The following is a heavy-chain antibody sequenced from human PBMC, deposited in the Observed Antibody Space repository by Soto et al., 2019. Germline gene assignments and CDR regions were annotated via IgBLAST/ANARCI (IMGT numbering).Heavy chain of an antibody. V-gene: IGHV1-8*01. CDR1: GYTFTSYD. J-gene: IGHJ4*02. D-gene: IGHD6-13*01. CDR3: ARGQRSSWYEVDY. CDR2: MNPKNGNT. Sequence: QVQLVQSGAEVKKPGASVKVSCKASGYTFTSYDVNWVRQATGQGLEWMGWMNPKNGNTGYAQKFHGRLTMTRNTFISTAYMKLTSLTSEDTAVYYCARGQRSSWYEVDYWGQGTLVTVSS.